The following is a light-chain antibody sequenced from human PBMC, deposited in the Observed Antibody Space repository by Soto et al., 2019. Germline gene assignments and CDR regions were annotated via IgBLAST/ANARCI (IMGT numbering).Light chain of an antibody. J-gene: IGLJ1*01. Sequence: QSVLTQPPSVSAAPGQKVTMSYSGGSSNIGNYYVSWHQQLPGTAPRLLIYENDKRPSGIPDRFSGSKSGTSATLGITGLQPGDEADYYCGTWDSSLSIFVFGTGTKVTVL. CDR2: END. V-gene: IGLV1-51*02. CDR3: GTWDSSLSIFV. CDR1: SSNIGNYY.